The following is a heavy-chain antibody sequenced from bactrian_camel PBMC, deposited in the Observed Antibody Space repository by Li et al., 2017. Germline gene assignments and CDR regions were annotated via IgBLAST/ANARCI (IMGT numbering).Heavy chain of an antibody. Sequence: VQLVESGGGLVQPGGSLRLSCQASGFTFSLARMNWVRQAPGKGLERVSMISNDGGRTNYVDSVKGRFTISRDNAKNTLYLQLNSLKTEDTAMYYCANGGIWIGYEIWGQGTQVTVS. CDR1: GFTFSLAR. J-gene: IGHJ4*01. V-gene: IGHV3S1*01. CDR3: ANGGIWIGYEI. D-gene: IGHD5*01. CDR2: ISNDGGRT.